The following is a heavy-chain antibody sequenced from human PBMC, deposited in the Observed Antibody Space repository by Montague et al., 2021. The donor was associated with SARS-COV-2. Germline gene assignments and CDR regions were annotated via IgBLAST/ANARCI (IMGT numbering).Heavy chain of an antibody. CDR2: IYYSGGT. D-gene: IGHD3-10*01. V-gene: IGHV4-59*13. CDR3: ARASITMVRGVTRWYFDL. Sequence: SETLSLTCTVSGGSISSYYWGWIRQPPGKGLEWIGYIYYSGGTNYNPSLKSRVTISVDTSKNQFSLKLSSVTAADTAVYYCARASITMVRGVTRWYFDLWGRGTLVTVSS. J-gene: IGHJ2*01. CDR1: GGSISSYY.